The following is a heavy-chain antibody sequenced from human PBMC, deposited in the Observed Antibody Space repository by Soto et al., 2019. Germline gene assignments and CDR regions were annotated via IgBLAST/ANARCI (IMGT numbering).Heavy chain of an antibody. D-gene: IGHD5-12*01. CDR1: GFTFSSYS. Sequence: EVQLVESGGGLVKPRGSLRLSCAASGFTFSSYSMNWVRQAPGKGLEWVSSISSSSSYIYYADSVKGRFTISRDNAKNSLYLQMNSLRAEDTAVYYCASSGYSGYDYDYWGQGTLVTVSS. CDR2: ISSSSSYI. CDR3: ASSGYSGYDYDY. V-gene: IGHV3-21*01. J-gene: IGHJ4*02.